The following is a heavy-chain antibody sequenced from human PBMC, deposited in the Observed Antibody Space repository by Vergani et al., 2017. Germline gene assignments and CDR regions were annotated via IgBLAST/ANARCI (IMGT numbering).Heavy chain of an antibody. CDR3: ARAVGYYYDSSGSY. Sequence: EVQLVESGGGLVKPGGSVRLSCAASGFTFSSYSMNWVRQAPGKGLEWVSSISSSSRYIYYADSVKGRFTISRDNAKNSLYLQMNSLRAEDTAVYYCARAVGYYYDSSGSYWGQGTLVTVSS. J-gene: IGHJ4*02. D-gene: IGHD3-22*01. CDR2: ISSSSRYI. CDR1: GFTFSSYS. V-gene: IGHV3-21*01.